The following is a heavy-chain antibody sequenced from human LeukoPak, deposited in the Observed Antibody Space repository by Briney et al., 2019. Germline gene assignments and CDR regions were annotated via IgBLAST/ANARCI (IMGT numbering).Heavy chain of an antibody. D-gene: IGHD6-13*01. CDR3: AASTSPSIAAADT. J-gene: IGHJ5*02. V-gene: IGHV1-58*02. CDR1: GFTFTSSA. CDR2: IVVGSGNT. Sequence: SVKVSCKASGFTFTSSAMQWVRQARGQRLEWIGWIVVGSGNTNYAQKFQERVTITRGMSTSTAYMELSSLRSEDTAVYYCAASTSPSIAAADTWGQGTLVTVSS.